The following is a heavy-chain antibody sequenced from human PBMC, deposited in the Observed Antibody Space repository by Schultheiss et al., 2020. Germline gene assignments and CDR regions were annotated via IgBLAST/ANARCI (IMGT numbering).Heavy chain of an antibody. CDR3: ARWGVGYQLLFEYYYYGMDV. CDR1: GFTFSSYW. Sequence: GGSLRLSCAASGFTFSSYWMSWVRQAPGKGLEWVANINQDGSEKYYVDSVKGRFTISRDNAKNSLYLQMNSLRAEDTAVYYCARWGVGYQLLFEYYYYGMDVWGQGTTVTVSS. J-gene: IGHJ6*02. CDR2: INQDGSEK. D-gene: IGHD2-2*01. V-gene: IGHV3-7*01.